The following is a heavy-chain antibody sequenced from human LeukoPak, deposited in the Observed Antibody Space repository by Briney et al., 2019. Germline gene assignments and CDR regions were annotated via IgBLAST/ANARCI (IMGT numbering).Heavy chain of an antibody. J-gene: IGHJ4*02. Sequence: ASVKVSCKASGGTFSSYAISWVRQAPGQGLEWMGRIIPILGIANYAQKFQGRVTMTRNTSISTAYMELSSLRSEDAAVYYCARGSITMVRGVSSHFDYWGQGTLVTVSS. V-gene: IGHV1-69*04. D-gene: IGHD3-10*01. CDR2: IIPILGIA. CDR3: ARGSITMVRGVSSHFDY. CDR1: GGTFSSYA.